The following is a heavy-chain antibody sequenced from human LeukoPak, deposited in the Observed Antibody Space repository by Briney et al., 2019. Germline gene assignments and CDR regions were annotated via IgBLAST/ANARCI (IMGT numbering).Heavy chain of an antibody. CDR2: IYPGDSGT. J-gene: IGHJ4*02. CDR3: AKTYGSGPYYFDY. CDR1: GYSFTSYW. V-gene: IGHV5-51*01. Sequence: GESLKISCKGSGYSFTSYWIGWVRQMPGKGLEWMGIIYPGDSGTRYSPSFQGQVTISADKSINTAYLQWSSLKASDAAMYYCAKTYGSGPYYFDYWGQGTLVTVSS. D-gene: IGHD3-10*01.